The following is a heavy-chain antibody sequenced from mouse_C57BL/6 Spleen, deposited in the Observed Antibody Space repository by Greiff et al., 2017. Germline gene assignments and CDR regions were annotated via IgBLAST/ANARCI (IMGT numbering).Heavy chain of an antibody. V-gene: IGHV5-17*01. J-gene: IGHJ4*01. CDR1: GFTFSDYG. D-gene: IGHD1-1*01. Sequence: EVMLVESGGGLVKPGGSLKLSCAASGFTFSDYGMHWVRQAPEKGLEWVAYISSGSSTIYYADTVKGRFTISRDNAKNTLFLQMTSLRSEDTAMYYCARPIYYGSSYVRYAMDYWGQGTSVTVSS. CDR3: ARPIYYGSSYVRYAMDY. CDR2: ISSGSSTI.